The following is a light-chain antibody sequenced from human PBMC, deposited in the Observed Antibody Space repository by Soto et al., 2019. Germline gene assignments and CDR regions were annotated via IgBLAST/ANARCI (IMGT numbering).Light chain of an antibody. CDR3: QQYNSWPPLT. CDR2: GAS. J-gene: IGKJ4*01. V-gene: IGKV3-15*01. Sequence: ERVMTQSPVTLSVSPGERATLSCRASQSVGTNLAWYQQKPGQAPGLLIYGASTRANGIPARFSGSGSGTEFTLTISSLQSEDFAVYYCQQYNSWPPLTFGGGTKVEIK. CDR1: QSVGTN.